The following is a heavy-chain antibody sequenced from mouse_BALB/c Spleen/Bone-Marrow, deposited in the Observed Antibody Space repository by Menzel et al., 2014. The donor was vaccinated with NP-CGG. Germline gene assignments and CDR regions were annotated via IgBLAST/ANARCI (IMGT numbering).Heavy chain of an antibody. V-gene: IGHV14-3*02. CDR1: GFNIKDTY. D-gene: IGHD2-14*01. Sequence: KSGAELVKPGASVKLSCTASGFNIKDTYMHWVKQRPEQGLEWIGRIDPANGNTKYDPKFQGKATITADTSSNTAYLQLSSLTSEDTAVYYCARYRLGTYFDYWGQGTTLTVSS. CDR3: ARYRLGTYFDY. CDR2: IDPANGNT. J-gene: IGHJ2*01.